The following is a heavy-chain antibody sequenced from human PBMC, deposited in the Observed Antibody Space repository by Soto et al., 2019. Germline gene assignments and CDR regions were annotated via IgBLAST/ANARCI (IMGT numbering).Heavy chain of an antibody. J-gene: IGHJ4*02. CDR3: TTRGSRYNWNYFDY. CDR1: GFTFSNAW. CDR2: IKSKTDGGTT. D-gene: IGHD1-20*01. Sequence: GGSLRLSCAASGFTFSNAWMSWVRQAPGKGLEWVGRIKSKTDGGTTDYAAPVKGRFTISRDDSKNTLYLQMNSLKTEDTAVYYCTTRGSRYNWNYFDYWGQGTLVTVSS. V-gene: IGHV3-15*01.